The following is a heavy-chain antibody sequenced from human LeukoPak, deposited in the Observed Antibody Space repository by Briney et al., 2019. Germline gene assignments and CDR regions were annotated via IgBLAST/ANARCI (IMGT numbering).Heavy chain of an antibody. CDR1: GYTFTSYW. CDR3: ARHRDGYYDY. CDR2: IYPGDSDI. D-gene: IGHD5-24*01. Sequence: GESLKTSCKGSGYTFTSYWIAWVRQMPGKGLEWMGIIYPGDSDIRYSPSFQGQVTISADKSITTAYLQWSSLKASDTAMYYCARHRDGYYDYWGQGTLVTVSS. J-gene: IGHJ4*02. V-gene: IGHV5-51*01.